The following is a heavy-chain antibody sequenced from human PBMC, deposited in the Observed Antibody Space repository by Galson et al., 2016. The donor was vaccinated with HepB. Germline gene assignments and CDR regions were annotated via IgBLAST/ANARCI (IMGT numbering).Heavy chain of an antibody. V-gene: IGHV3-66*01. D-gene: IGHD4-17*01. CDR1: GFSVSSNY. J-gene: IGHJ4*02. CDR2: IYSGGNT. Sequence: SLRLSCAASGFSVSSNYMTWVRQAPGKGLEWVSVIYSGGNTYYADSVKGRFTISSDNSKNTLYLQMNSLRAEDTAVYYCAKDAAVTLPGVYFEYWGQGTLVTVSS. CDR3: AKDAAVTLPGVYFEY.